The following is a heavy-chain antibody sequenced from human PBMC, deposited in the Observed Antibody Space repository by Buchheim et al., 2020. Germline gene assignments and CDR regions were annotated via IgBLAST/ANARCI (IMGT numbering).Heavy chain of an antibody. CDR2: INHSGST. CDR3: AMDCRTAYFGGDPISY. J-gene: IGHJ4*02. D-gene: IGHD2-21*02. V-gene: IGHV4-34*01. Sequence: QVQLQQWGAGLLKPSETLSLTCAVYGGSFSGYYWSWIRQPPGKGLEWIGEINHSGSTNYAPSLKSRVTISGDTSKNQFSLKLSSVTAADTAVYYCAMDCRTAYFGGDPISYWGQGTL. CDR1: GGSFSGYY.